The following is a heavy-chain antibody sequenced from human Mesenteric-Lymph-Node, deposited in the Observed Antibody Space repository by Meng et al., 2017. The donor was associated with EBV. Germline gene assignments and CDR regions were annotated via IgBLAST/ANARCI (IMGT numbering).Heavy chain of an antibody. J-gene: IGHJ4*02. V-gene: IGHV3-23*04. D-gene: IGHD5-24*01. CDR3: SNLPYNY. Sequence: EVQLVESGGGLVQPGGSLRLSCAASGFTFNIYAMNWVRQAPGRGLEWVSGISGSGGTTYYADSVKGRFSIFRDNSGSTVSLQMNSLRVEDTAVYYCSNLPYNYWGQGTLVTVSS. CDR2: ISGSGGTT. CDR1: GFTFNIYA.